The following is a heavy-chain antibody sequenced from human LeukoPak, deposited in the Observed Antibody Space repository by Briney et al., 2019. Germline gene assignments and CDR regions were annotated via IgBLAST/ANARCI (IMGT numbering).Heavy chain of an antibody. CDR3: ARIYYDSWSGYSWFDP. V-gene: IGHV3-7*01. CDR1: GFTFSSYW. Sequence: GGSLRLSCAASGFTFSSYWMSWVRQAPGKGLEWVANINKDGGEKYYVDSVKGRFTISRDNAQSSLFLQMNSLRVDDTAVYHCARIYYDSWSGYSWFDPWGQGILVTVSS. CDR2: INKDGGEK. J-gene: IGHJ5*02. D-gene: IGHD3-3*01.